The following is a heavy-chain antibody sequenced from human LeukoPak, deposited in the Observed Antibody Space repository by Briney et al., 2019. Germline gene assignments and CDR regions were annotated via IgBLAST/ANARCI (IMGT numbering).Heavy chain of an antibody. CDR2: IYYSGST. Sequence: PSETLSLTCTVSGGSISSYYWSWIRQPPGKGLEWIGYIYYSGSTNYNPSLKSRVTISVGTSKNQFSLKLSSVTAADTAVYYCARAQYYYDSSGLNIWGQGTLVTVSS. D-gene: IGHD3-22*01. V-gene: IGHV4-59*01. CDR3: ARAQYYYDSSGLNI. CDR1: GGSISSYY. J-gene: IGHJ4*02.